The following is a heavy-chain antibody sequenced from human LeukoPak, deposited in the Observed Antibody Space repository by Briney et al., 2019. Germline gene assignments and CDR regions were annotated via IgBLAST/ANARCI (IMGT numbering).Heavy chain of an antibody. V-gene: IGHV3-53*01. CDR3: ARASITMIRNAFDI. J-gene: IGHJ3*02. CDR1: GFTVSSNY. CDR2: IYSGGST. Sequence: GGSLRLSCAASGFTVSSNYMSWVRQAPGKGLEWASVIYSGGSTYYADSVKGRFTISRDNSKNTLYLQMNSLRAEDTAVYYCARASITMIRNAFDIWGQGTMVTVSS. D-gene: IGHD3-22*01.